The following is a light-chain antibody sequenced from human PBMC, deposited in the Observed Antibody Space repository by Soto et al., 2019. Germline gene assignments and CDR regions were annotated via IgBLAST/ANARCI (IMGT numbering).Light chain of an antibody. J-gene: IGKJ2*01. Sequence: DIVLTQSPGTLSLSPGERATLSCRASQTVRSTYLAWYLQKPGQAPRLLIYGTSIRATGIPDRFSGSGSGTDFTLTISRLEPEDFAVYYCQQYGTSPYTFGQGTKLEIK. CDR2: GTS. V-gene: IGKV3-20*01. CDR1: QTVRSTY. CDR3: QQYGTSPYT.